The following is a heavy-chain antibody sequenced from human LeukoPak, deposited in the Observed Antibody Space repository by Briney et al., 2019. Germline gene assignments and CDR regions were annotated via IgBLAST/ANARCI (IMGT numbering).Heavy chain of an antibody. CDR2: ISSSGSTI. Sequence: GGSLRLSCAASGFTFSSYEMNWVRQAPGKGLEWVSYISSSGSTIYYADSVKGRFTISRDNAKNSLYLQMNSLRAEDTAVYYCARDTFSHNWNYVHYYYYMDVWGKGTTVTVSS. CDR3: ARDTFSHNWNYVHYYYYMDV. D-gene: IGHD1-7*01. V-gene: IGHV3-48*03. J-gene: IGHJ6*03. CDR1: GFTFSSYE.